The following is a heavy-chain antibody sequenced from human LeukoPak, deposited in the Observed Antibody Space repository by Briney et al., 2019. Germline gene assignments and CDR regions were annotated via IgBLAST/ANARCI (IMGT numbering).Heavy chain of an antibody. CDR2: IKQDGSEK. J-gene: IGHJ6*03. Sequence: GGSLRLSCAASGFTFSSYWMSWVRQAPGKGLEWVANIKQDGSEKYYVDSVKGRFTISRDNAKNSLYLQMNSLRAEDTAVYYCARVDIVVVPAEAYYYMDACGKGNPVTVSS. D-gene: IGHD2-2*01. V-gene: IGHV3-7*01. CDR1: GFTFSSYW. CDR3: ARVDIVVVPAEAYYYMDA.